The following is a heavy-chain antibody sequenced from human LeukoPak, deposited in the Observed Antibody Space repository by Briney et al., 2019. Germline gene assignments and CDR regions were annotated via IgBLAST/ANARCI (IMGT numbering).Heavy chain of an antibody. CDR1: GGTFSSYA. J-gene: IGHJ6*03. V-gene: IGHV1-69*13. CDR3: ARVWQLLPHYYYYYMDV. Sequence: ASVKVSCKASGGTFSSYAISWVRQAPGQGLEWMGGIIPIFGTANYAQKFQGRVTITADESTSTAYMELSSLRSEDTAVYYCARVWQLLPHYYYYYMDVWGKGTTVTVSS. CDR2: IIPIFGTA. D-gene: IGHD6-6*01.